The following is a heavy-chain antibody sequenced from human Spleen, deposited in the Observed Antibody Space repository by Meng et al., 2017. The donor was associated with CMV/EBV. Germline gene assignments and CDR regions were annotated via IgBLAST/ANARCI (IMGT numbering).Heavy chain of an antibody. CDR1: GFTFSSYS. CDR3: ARDSRHVVVVAAIDY. V-gene: IGHV3-21*01. Sequence: GSLKISCAASGFTFSSYSMNWVRQAPGKGLEWVSSISSSSSYIYYADSVKGRFTISRDNAKNSLYLQMNSLRAEDTAVYYCARDSRHVVVVAAIDYWGQGTLVTVSS. J-gene: IGHJ4*02. D-gene: IGHD2-15*01. CDR2: ISSSSSYI.